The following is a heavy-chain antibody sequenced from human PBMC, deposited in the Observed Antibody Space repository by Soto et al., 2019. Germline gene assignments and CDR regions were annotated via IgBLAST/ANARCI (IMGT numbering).Heavy chain of an antibody. CDR3: ARGDYDTYYYYYGMDV. Sequence: SETLSLTCTVSGGSISSYYWSWMRQPPEKGLEWIGYIYYSGSTNYNPSLKSRVTISVDTSKNQFSLKLSSVTAADTAVYYCARGDYDTYYYYYGMDVWGQGTTVTVSS. J-gene: IGHJ6*02. CDR1: GGSISSYY. V-gene: IGHV4-59*01. CDR2: IYYSGST. D-gene: IGHD4-17*01.